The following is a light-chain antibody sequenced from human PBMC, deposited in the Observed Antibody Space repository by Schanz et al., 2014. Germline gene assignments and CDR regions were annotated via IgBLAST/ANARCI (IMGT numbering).Light chain of an antibody. Sequence: QSVLTQPASVSGSPGQSITISCTGTSSDIGGYKYVSWYQHHPGKAPKLMIYGVSNRPSGVSNRFSGSKSGSTASLTISGLQAEDEADYYCSSYTSSSTWVFGGGTKLTVL. CDR1: SSDIGGYKY. J-gene: IGLJ3*02. CDR3: SSYTSSSTWV. CDR2: GVS. V-gene: IGLV2-14*03.